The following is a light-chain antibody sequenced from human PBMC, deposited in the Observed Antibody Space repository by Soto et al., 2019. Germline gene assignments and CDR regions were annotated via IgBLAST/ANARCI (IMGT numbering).Light chain of an antibody. J-gene: IGLJ1*01. CDR1: SGHSSYA. Sequence: QLVVTQSPSASASLGASVKLTCTLSSGHSSYAIAWHQQQPEKGPRYLMKLNSDGSHSKGAGIPDRFSVSSSGAERYLTIAILQSEDEANYYCKSGVTGIHYDFGTGTKMNVL. CDR2: LNSDGSH. CDR3: KSGVTGIHYD. V-gene: IGLV4-69*01.